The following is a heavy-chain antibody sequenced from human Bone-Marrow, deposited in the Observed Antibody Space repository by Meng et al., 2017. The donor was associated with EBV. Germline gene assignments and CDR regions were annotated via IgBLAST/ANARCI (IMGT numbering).Heavy chain of an antibody. V-gene: IGHV1-69*01. J-gene: IGHJ5*02. CDR1: GGAVGYYA. CDR3: ARESPDRSTDP. CDR2: IIPSYGTT. Sequence: QGRWVKLGAGREMPGSSVNDSCRVSGGAVGYYATSCGRQAPGQGTGWLGGIIPSYGTTSYAQKFQGRVTISADESTTTAYMELRSLTLDDTAVYYCARESPDRSTDPWGQGTLVTVSS.